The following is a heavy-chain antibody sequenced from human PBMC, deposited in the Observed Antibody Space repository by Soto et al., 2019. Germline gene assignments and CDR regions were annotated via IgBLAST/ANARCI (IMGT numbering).Heavy chain of an antibody. CDR2: IFHSGST. D-gene: IGHD1-26*01. Sequence: QVQLQESGPGLVKPSGTLSLTCAVFGGSISNSNRCTWVRQPPGKGLDWIGEIFHSGSTNYNSSLMGRVTISVDKANNKFSLKLSSVTAADTAVYYCAHRPIVGAAIWCPGTLVTVSS. CDR1: GGSISNSNR. CDR3: AHRPIVGAAI. V-gene: IGHV4-4*02. J-gene: IGHJ4*02.